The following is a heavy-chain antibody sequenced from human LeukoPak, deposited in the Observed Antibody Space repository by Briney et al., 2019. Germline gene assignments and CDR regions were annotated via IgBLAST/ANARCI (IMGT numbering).Heavy chain of an antibody. Sequence: GGSLRLSCAASGFTFSGYSMNWVRQAPGKGLEWVSSISSSSSYIYYADSVKGRFTISRDNAKNSLYLQMNSLRAEDTAVYYCARVQSTYSSGWYYFDYWGQGTLVTVSS. D-gene: IGHD6-19*01. CDR1: GFTFSGYS. J-gene: IGHJ4*02. V-gene: IGHV3-21*01. CDR3: ARVQSTYSSGWYYFDY. CDR2: ISSSSSYI.